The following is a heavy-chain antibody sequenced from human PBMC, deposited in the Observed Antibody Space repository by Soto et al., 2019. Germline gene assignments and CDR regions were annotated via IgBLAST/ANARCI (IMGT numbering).Heavy chain of an antibody. D-gene: IGHD2-8*02. J-gene: IGHJ4*02. CDR3: ARALVAPDY. V-gene: IGHV1-3*04. Sequence: QVQLVQSGAEVKKPGASVKVSCKASGYTFTRYGLHWVRQAPGQRLEWMGWINTGSRNTKYSQKFQGRVTISTDTTATTVYMELSTITSEDTALYFCARALVAPDYWGQGTLVTVSS. CDR2: INTGSRNT. CDR1: GYTFTRYG.